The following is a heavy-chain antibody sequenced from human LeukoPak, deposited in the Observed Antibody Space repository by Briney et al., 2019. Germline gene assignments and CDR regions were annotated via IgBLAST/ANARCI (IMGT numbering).Heavy chain of an antibody. CDR1: GFTLSSYS. CDR3: ARGLFGGVIVSDY. Sequence: GGSLRLSCAASGFTLSSYSMNWVRQAPGKGLEWVSYISSSSSTIYYADSVKGRFTISRDNAKNSLYLQMNSLRAEDTAVYYCARGLFGGVIVSDYWGQGTLVTVSS. CDR2: ISSSSSTI. V-gene: IGHV3-48*04. J-gene: IGHJ4*02. D-gene: IGHD3-16*02.